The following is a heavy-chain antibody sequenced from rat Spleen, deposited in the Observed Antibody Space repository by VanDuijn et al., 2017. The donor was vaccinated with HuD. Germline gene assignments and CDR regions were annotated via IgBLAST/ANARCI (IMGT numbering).Heavy chain of an antibody. D-gene: IGHD1-4*01. V-gene: IGHV5-29*01. CDR2: ISYDGSST. CDR1: GFTFSDYY. Sequence: EVQLVESDGGLVQPGRSLKLSCAASGFTFSDYYMAWVRQAPAKGLEWVATISYDGSSTFYRDSVKGRFTISRGNAENSLYLQMDSLRSEDTATYYCARVGTRVSRFAYWGQGVMVTVSS. CDR3: ARVGTRVSRFAY. J-gene: IGHJ2*01.